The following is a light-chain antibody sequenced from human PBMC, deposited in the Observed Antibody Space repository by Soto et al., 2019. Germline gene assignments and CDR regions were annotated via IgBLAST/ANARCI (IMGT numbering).Light chain of an antibody. CDR2: DVS. CDR1: QSINNL. V-gene: IGKV1-5*01. J-gene: IGKJ5*01. Sequence: DVQMTQSPSTLSASVGDRVTITCRASQSINNLLAWYQQKPGKAPKFLIYDVSTLESGVPSRFSGSGSGTEFTLTISSLEPEDFAVYYCQQRSNWVTFGQGTRLEIK. CDR3: QQRSNWVT.